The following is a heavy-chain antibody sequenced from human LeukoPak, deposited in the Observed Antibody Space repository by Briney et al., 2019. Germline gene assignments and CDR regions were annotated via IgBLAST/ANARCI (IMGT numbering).Heavy chain of an antibody. CDR2: VSYLGNDK. CDR1: GFTFNKYA. CDR3: ARPLERRLIHYFDF. J-gene: IGHJ4*02. V-gene: IGHV3-30-3*01. Sequence: GGSLRLSCAASGFTFNKYAMHWVRQAPGKGLEWVAVVSYLGNDKFYADSVKGRFTISKDNSNNTVYLEINSLRSEDAAVYYCARPLERRLIHYFDFWGPGTLVTVSS. D-gene: IGHD6-25*01.